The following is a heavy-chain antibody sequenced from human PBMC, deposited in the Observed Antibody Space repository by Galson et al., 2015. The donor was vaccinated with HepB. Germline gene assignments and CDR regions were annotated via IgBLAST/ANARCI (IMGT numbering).Heavy chain of an antibody. CDR1: GFTFSNAW. J-gene: IGHJ6*02. CDR2: IKRKTDGGTT. Sequence: SLRLSCAASGFTFSNAWMSWVRQAPGKGLEWVGRIKRKTDGGTTDYAAPVKGRFTISRDDSKNTLYLQMNSLKTEDTAVYYCTTGTHYYGSGSYYLSYYYYGMDVWGQGTTVTVSS. V-gene: IGHV3-15*01. CDR3: TTGTHYYGSGSYYLSYYYYGMDV. D-gene: IGHD3-10*01.